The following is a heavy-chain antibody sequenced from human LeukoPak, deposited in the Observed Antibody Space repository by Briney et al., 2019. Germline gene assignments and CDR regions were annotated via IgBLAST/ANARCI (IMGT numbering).Heavy chain of an antibody. CDR3: ARSGGIVVVVAATQGMDV. V-gene: IGHV1-69*04. CDR2: IIPILGIA. Sequence: ASVKVSCKASGGTFSSYAISWVRQAPGQGLEWMGRIIPILGIANYAQNFQGRVTITADKSTSTAYMELSSLRSEDTAVYYCARSGGIVVVVAATQGMDVWGQGTTVTVSS. J-gene: IGHJ6*02. CDR1: GGTFSSYA. D-gene: IGHD2-15*01.